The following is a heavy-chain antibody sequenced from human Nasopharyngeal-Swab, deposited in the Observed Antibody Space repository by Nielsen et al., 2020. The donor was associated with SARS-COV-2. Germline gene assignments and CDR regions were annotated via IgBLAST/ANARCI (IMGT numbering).Heavy chain of an antibody. CDR3: TRPIYCSSTSCSDV. Sequence: LKMSWAASGFTFSGSAMHWVRQASGKGLEWVGRIRSKANSYATAYGASVKGRFTISRDESKNTAYLQMNSLKTEDTAVYYCTRPIYCSSTSCSDVWGKGTTVTVSS. CDR2: IRSKANSYAT. D-gene: IGHD2-2*01. J-gene: IGHJ6*04. CDR1: GFTFSGSA. V-gene: IGHV3-73*01.